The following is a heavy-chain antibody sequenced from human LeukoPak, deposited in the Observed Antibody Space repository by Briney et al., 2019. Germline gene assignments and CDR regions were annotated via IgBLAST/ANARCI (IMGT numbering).Heavy chain of an antibody. J-gene: IGHJ6*03. V-gene: IGHV1-58*02. CDR1: GFTFTSSA. Sequence: SVKVSCTASGFTFTSSAMQWVRQARGQRLEWIGWIVVGSGNTNYAQKFQERVTITRDMSTSTAYMELSSLRSEDTAVYYCAADGGLTKAPEIGYYYYYMDVWGKGTTVTVSS. D-gene: IGHD4-23*01. CDR2: IVVGSGNT. CDR3: AADGGLTKAPEIGYYYYYMDV.